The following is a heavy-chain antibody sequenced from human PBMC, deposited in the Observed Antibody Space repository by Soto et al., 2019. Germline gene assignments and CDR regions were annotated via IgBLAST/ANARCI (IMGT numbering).Heavy chain of an antibody. J-gene: IGHJ6*02. D-gene: IGHD6-13*01. V-gene: IGHV5-51*01. Sequence: PGESLKISCKGSGYTFPSYWIGWVRQMPGKGLEWMGIIYPGDSETRYSPSFQGQVTLSADKSITTAYVQWSSLKASDTAIYYCAAAPVNYYHVDVWGQGTTVTVSS. CDR1: GYTFPSYW. CDR3: AAAPVNYYHVDV. CDR2: IYPGDSET.